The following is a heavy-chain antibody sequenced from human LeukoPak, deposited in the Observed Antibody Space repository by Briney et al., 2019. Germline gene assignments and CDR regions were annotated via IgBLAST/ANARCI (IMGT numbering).Heavy chain of an antibody. CDR2: INPNSGGT. CDR3: ARDEGDGYSYGYGFKAFDI. D-gene: IGHD5-18*01. CDR1: GGTFSSYA. J-gene: IGHJ3*02. V-gene: IGHV1-2*02. Sequence: ASVKVSCKASGGTFSSYAISWVRQAPGQGLEWMGWINPNSGGTNYAQKFQGRVTMTRDTSISTAYMELSRLRSDDTAVYYCARDEGDGYSYGYGFKAFDIWGQGTMVTVSS.